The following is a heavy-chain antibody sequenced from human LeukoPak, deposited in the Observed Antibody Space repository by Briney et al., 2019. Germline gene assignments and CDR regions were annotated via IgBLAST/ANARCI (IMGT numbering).Heavy chain of an antibody. CDR2: ISGSGGST. CDR3: ARVRYYDFWSGYYPLGY. CDR1: GFTFSSYA. D-gene: IGHD3-3*01. V-gene: IGHV3-23*01. Sequence: GGSLRLSCAASGFTFSSYAMSWVRQAPGKGLEWVSAISGSGGSTYYADSVKGRFTISRDNSKNTLYLQMNSLRAEDTAVYYCARVRYYDFWSGYYPLGYWGQGTLVTVSS. J-gene: IGHJ4*02.